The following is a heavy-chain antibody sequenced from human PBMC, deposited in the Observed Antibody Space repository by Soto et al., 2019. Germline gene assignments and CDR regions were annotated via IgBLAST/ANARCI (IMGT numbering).Heavy chain of an antibody. D-gene: IGHD2-15*01. J-gene: IGHJ3*02. Sequence: VGSLRLSCAASGFTLSSYSMNWVRQAPGKGLEWVSSISSSSSYIYYADSVKGRFTISRDNAKNSLYLQMNSLRAEDTAVYYCARDPYGGNAGSIWGQGTMVTVSS. V-gene: IGHV3-21*01. CDR3: ARDPYGGNAGSI. CDR1: GFTLSSYS. CDR2: ISSSSSYI.